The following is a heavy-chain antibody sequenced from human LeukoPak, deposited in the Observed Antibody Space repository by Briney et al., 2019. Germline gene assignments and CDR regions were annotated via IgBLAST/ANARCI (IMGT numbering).Heavy chain of an antibody. J-gene: IGHJ4*02. Sequence: GSSVKVSCKASGGTFSSYAISWVRQAPGQGLEWMGRIIPIFGTANYAQKFQGRVTITTDESTSTAYMELSSLRSEDTAVYYCASSLRRYNYFDYWGQGTLVTVSS. CDR3: ASSLRRYNYFDY. D-gene: IGHD5-24*01. CDR1: GGTFSSYA. CDR2: IIPIFGTA. V-gene: IGHV1-69*05.